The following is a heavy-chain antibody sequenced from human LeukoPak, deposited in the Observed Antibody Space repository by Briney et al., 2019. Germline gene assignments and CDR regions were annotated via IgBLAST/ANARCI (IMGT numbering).Heavy chain of an antibody. D-gene: IGHD1-14*01. Sequence: PSETLSLTCAVYGGSFSGYYWSWIRQPPGKGLEWIGEINHSGSTNYNPSLKSRVTISVDTSKNQFSLKLSSVTAADTALYYCARKGFPVSWARKNHRVDPWGPGTLVTVSS. CDR1: GGSFSGYY. J-gene: IGHJ5*01. V-gene: IGHV4-34*01. CDR3: ARKGFPVSWARKNHRVDP. CDR2: INHSGST.